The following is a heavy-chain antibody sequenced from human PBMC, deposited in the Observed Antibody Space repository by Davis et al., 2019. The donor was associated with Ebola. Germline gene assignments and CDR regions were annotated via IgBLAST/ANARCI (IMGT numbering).Heavy chain of an antibody. Sequence: GESLKISCKGSGYSFTSYWISWVRQMPGKGLEWMGIIYPGDSDTRYSPSFEGRVTISVDRSISTAYLQWSSLKASDTAMYYCAKQESLYGSSDFWGQGTLVTVSS. CDR3: AKQESLYGSSDF. V-gene: IGHV5-51*01. CDR1: GYSFTSYW. D-gene: IGHD3-22*01. CDR2: IYPGDSDT. J-gene: IGHJ4*02.